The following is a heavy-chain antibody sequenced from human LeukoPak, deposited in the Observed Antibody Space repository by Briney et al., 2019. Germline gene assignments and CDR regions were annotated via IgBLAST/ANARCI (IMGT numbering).Heavy chain of an antibody. CDR1: GGSISSSNFY. CDR2: IHYGGST. Sequence: PSETLSLTCTVSGGSISSSNFYWGWIRQPPGKGLEWIGSIHYGGSTYYSPSLKSRVTISVDTSKNQFSLRLSSVTAADTAMYYCARHYCSAGSCFFDPWGQGSLVTVSS. J-gene: IGHJ5*02. D-gene: IGHD2-15*01. CDR3: ARHYCSAGSCFFDP. V-gene: IGHV4-39*01.